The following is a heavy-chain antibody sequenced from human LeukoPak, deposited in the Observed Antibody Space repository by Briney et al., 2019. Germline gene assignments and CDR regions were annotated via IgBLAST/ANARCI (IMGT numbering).Heavy chain of an antibody. Sequence: ASVKVSCKASGYTFTSYDINWVRQATGQGLEWMGWMNPNSGNTGYAQKFQGRVTMTRNTSISTAYMELSSLRSEDTAVYYCATEATSPDYNYYMDVWGKETTVTVSS. CDR1: GYTFTSYD. J-gene: IGHJ6*03. CDR3: ATEATSPDYNYYMDV. CDR2: MNPNSGNT. D-gene: IGHD2-2*01. V-gene: IGHV1-8*01.